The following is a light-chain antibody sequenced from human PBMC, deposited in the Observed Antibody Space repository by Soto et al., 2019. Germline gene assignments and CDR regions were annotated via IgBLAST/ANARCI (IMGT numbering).Light chain of an antibody. CDR2: GAS. CDR3: QQYNNWPPWT. V-gene: IGKV3-15*01. CDR1: QSVSSD. Sequence: EIVMTQSPATLSVSPLEGEALXRRTSQSVSSDLAWYQQKPGQAPRLLIYGASTRATGIPARFSGSGSGTEFTLTISSLQSEDFAVYYCQQYNNWPPWTFGQGTKVDIK. J-gene: IGKJ1*01.